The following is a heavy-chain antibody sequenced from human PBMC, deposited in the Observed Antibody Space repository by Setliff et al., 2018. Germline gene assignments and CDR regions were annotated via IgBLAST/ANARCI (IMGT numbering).Heavy chain of an antibody. Sequence: SETLSLTCTVSGGSISGASVRTYYWNWIRQPPGKGLEFIGYVYYTGAANYDPSLKSRVTLSVDTSTNQFSLKLTSLTAADTGTYYCARGGTYRYFDYWGQGTLVTVSS. J-gene: IGHJ4*02. V-gene: IGHV4-59*01. CDR1: GGSISGASVRTYY. CDR2: VYYTGAA. CDR3: ARGGTYRYFDY.